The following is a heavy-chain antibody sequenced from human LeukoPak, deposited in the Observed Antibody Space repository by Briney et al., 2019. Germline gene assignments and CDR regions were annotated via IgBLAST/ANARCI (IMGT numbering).Heavy chain of an antibody. CDR1: GFTFSSYA. J-gene: IGHJ4*02. Sequence: PGGSLRLSCAASGFTFSSYAMSWVRQAPGKGLEWVSAISGSGGSTYYADSVKGRFTISRDNSKNTLYLQTNSLRAEDTAVYYCARGLPLLVYYDSSGHTPYFDYWGQGTLVTVSS. V-gene: IGHV3-23*01. D-gene: IGHD3-22*01. CDR2: ISGSGGST. CDR3: ARGLPLLVYYDSSGHTPYFDY.